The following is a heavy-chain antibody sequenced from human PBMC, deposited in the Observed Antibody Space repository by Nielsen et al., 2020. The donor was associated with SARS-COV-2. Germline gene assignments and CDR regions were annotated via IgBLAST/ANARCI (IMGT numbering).Heavy chain of an antibody. D-gene: IGHD3-10*01. J-gene: IGHJ4*02. Sequence: GESLKISCAASGSTFSSYAMSWVRQAPGKGLEWVSAISGSGGSTYYADSVKGRFTISRDNSKNTLYLQMNSLRAEDTAVYYCAKDSDYYGSGSCDYWGQGTLVTVSS. V-gene: IGHV3-23*01. CDR2: ISGSGGST. CDR3: AKDSDYYGSGSCDY. CDR1: GSTFSSYA.